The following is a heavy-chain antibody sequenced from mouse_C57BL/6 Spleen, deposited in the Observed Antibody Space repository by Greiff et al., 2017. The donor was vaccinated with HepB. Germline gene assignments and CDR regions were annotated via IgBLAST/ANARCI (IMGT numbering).Heavy chain of an antibody. CDR3: ARVNYGNVYYFDY. J-gene: IGHJ2*01. Sequence: VQLQQSGPELVKPGASVKIPCKASGYTFTDYNMDWVKQSHGKSLEWIGDINPNNGGTIYNQKFKGKATLTVDKSSSTAYMELRSLTSEDTAVYYCARVNYGNVYYFDYWGQGTTLTVSS. V-gene: IGHV1-18*01. CDR1: GYTFTDYN. D-gene: IGHD2-1*01. CDR2: INPNNGGT.